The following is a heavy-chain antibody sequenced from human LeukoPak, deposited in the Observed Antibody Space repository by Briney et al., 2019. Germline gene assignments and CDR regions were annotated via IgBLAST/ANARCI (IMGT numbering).Heavy chain of an antibody. V-gene: IGHV3-21*01. Sequence: GGSLRLTCAASGFTFSSYSMNWVRQAPGKGLEWVSSISNSSSYIYYPLSAMRQFTIPRDNDKNSVSLQMNTESGEHTGVYYCARPQKVYQWLALLDLWGQGTTVSVSS. CDR1: GFTFSSYS. CDR2: ISNSSSYI. CDR3: ARPQKVYQWLALLDL. D-gene: IGHD6-19*01. J-gene: IGHJ6*02.